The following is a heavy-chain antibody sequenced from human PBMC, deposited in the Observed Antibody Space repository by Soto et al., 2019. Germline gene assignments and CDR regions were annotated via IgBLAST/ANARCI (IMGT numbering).Heavy chain of an antibody. CDR3: ARAVGDPLYYLDY. CDR2: TDYSGNT. J-gene: IGHJ4*02. CDR1: SDSISSYY. D-gene: IGHD6-19*01. V-gene: IGHV4-59*08. Sequence: QVQLQESGPGLVRPSETLSLTCTVSSDSISSYYWIWIRQSPGKGLEWIGYTDYSGNTNYNPSLKSRVTISGDPSKNQFSLRLISVTAADTAVYYCARAVGDPLYYLDYWGQGTLFTVSS.